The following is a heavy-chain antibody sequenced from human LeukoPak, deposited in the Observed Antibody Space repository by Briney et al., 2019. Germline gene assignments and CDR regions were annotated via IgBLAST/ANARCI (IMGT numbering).Heavy chain of an antibody. Sequence: ATVMVLCRASAHTFITYGTRGVTRAPGKGGEGRGWISSYSGNTNKAQTLKGRVTMTTDTSTSTAYMEVRSLTSDDTAVYYCARVIGYYDSSGYGDYWGKGTLVTVSS. CDR2: ISSYSGNT. D-gene: IGHD3-22*01. V-gene: IGHV1-18*01. CDR3: ARVIGYYDSSGYGDY. J-gene: IGHJ4*02. CDR1: AHTFITYG.